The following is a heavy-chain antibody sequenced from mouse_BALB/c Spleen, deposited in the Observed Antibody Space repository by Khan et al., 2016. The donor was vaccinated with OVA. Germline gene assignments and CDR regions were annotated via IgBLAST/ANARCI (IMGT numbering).Heavy chain of an antibody. J-gene: IGHJ2*01. CDR2: IDPANGNT. V-gene: IGHV14-3*02. D-gene: IGHD1-1*01. CDR3: ATYFFGSSRYFDY. Sequence: VQLKQSGAELVKPGASVKLSCTASGFNIKDTYMHWVKQRPEQGLEWIGRIDPANGNTKYDPKFQGKATITADTSSNTAYLQLSSLTSEGTAFYYCATYFFGSSRYFDYWGQGTTLTVSS. CDR1: GFNIKDTY.